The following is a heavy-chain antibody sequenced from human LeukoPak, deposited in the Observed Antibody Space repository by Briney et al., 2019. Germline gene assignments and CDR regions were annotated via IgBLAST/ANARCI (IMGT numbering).Heavy chain of an antibody. J-gene: IGHJ4*02. D-gene: IGHD3-22*01. CDR1: GGSISSYY. CDR3: ARHYDSSGGLGGSFDY. Sequence: SETLSLTCTVSGGSISSYYWGWIRQPPGKGLEWIGSMFYSGSTYYNPSLKSRVTISVDTSKNQFSLRLSSVTAADTAVYYCARHYDSSGGLGGSFDYWGQGTLVTVSS. CDR2: MFYSGST. V-gene: IGHV4-39*01.